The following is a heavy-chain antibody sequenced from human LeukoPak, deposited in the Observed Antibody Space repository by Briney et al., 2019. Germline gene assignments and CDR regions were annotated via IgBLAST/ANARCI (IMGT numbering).Heavy chain of an antibody. CDR1: GFTFSSYA. Sequence: GGSLRLSCAASGFTFSSYAMHWVRQAPGKGLEWVAVISYDGSNKYYADSVKGRFTISRGNSKNTLYLQMNSLRAEDTAVYYCARDRGLWISVYYYGMDVWGQGTTVTVSS. J-gene: IGHJ6*02. CDR3: ARDRGLWISVYYYGMDV. D-gene: IGHD2-2*03. CDR2: ISYDGSNK. V-gene: IGHV3-30-3*01.